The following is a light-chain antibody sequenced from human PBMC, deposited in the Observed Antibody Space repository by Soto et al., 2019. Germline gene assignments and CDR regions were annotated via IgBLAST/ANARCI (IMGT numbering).Light chain of an antibody. Sequence: EVVLTQSPGTLSWSPGQKATLSCRANQSVSGSYLAWYQHKPGQAPRLLMFGAASRATGIPGRFSGSGSGTHFTLVINKLEPEDFAVYYCQQYGSTPHTFGQGTKLEIK. J-gene: IGKJ2*01. CDR3: QQYGSTPHT. V-gene: IGKV3-20*01. CDR2: GAA. CDR1: QSVSGSY.